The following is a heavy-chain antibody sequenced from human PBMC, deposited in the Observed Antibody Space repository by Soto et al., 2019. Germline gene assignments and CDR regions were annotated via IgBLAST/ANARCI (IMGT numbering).Heavy chain of an antibody. CDR1: GGTFSSYT. D-gene: IGHD5-12*01. Sequence: QVQLVQSGAEVKKPGSSVKVSCKASGGTFSSYTISWVRQAPGQGLEWMGRIIPILGIANYAQKFQGRVTITADKSTSTAYMELSSLRSEDTAAYYCAREDMATITLRWFDPWGQGTLVTVSS. CDR3: AREDMATITLRWFDP. V-gene: IGHV1-69*08. J-gene: IGHJ5*02. CDR2: IIPILGIA.